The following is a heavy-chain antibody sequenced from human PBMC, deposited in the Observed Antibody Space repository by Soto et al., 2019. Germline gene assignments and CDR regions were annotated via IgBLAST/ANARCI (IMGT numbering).Heavy chain of an antibody. J-gene: IGHJ4*02. CDR3: AADLGSYRYTVPY. Sequence: SVKVSCKASGFTFTSSAMQWVRQARGQRLEWIGWIVVGSGNTNYAQKFQERVTIARDMSTSTAYMELGSLRSEDTAVYYCAADLGSYRYTVPYWGRGTLVTVSS. V-gene: IGHV1-58*02. D-gene: IGHD3-16*02. CDR1: GFTFTSSA. CDR2: IVVGSGNT.